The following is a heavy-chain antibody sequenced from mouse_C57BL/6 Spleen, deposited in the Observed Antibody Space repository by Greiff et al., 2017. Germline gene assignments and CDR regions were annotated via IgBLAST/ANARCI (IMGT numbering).Heavy chain of an antibody. D-gene: IGHD2-4*01. CDR2: IDPSDSET. V-gene: IGHV1-52*01. CDR3: ARFDHDRESWFAY. Sequence: QVQLQQPGAELVRPGSSVKLSCKASGYTFTSYWMHWVKQRPIQGLEWIGNIDPSDSETHYNQKFKDKATLTVDKSSSTAYMQLSSLTSEDSAVYYCARFDHDRESWFAYWGQGNLVTVSA. J-gene: IGHJ3*01. CDR1: GYTFTSYW.